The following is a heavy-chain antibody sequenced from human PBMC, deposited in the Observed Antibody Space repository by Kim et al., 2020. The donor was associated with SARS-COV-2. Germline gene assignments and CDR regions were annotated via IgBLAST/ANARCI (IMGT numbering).Heavy chain of an antibody. J-gene: IGHJ4*02. CDR3: ARRQFTSGWYYFDY. Sequence: GGSLTLSCAASGFTFSSHWMHWVRQAPGKGLVWVSRINSDGSTISYADSVKGRFTISRDNAKNTLYLQMNSLRAEDTAVYYCARRQFTSGWYYFDYWGQG. CDR1: GFTFSSHW. CDR2: INSDGSTI. D-gene: IGHD6-19*01. V-gene: IGHV3-74*01.